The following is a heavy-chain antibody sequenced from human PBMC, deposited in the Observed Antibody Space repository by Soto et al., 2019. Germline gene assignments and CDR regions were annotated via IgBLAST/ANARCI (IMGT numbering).Heavy chain of an antibody. Sequence: XESLSLTCTVSGSPIDISHWSWIRQLAGKGLEWIGHIHSSGSTNYNPSLKSRVTMSVDTSKNQFSLRLMSLTAADTAVYYCARDQGVAAAGITWFDTWGQGSLVTVSS. CDR2: IHSSGST. J-gene: IGHJ5*02. D-gene: IGHD6-13*01. CDR3: ARDQGVAAAGITWFDT. CDR1: GSPIDISH. V-gene: IGHV4-4*07.